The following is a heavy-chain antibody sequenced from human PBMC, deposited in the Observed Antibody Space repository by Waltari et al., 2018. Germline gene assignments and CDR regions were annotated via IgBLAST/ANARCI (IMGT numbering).Heavy chain of an antibody. Sequence: EVQLLESGGGLVQPGGSLRLSCAASGFTFRSYAMSWVRQAPGKGLEWVQAISGRGGSTYYADSVKGRFTISRDNSKNTLYLQMNSLRAEDTAVYYCAKHQSGSYDAGGAFDIWGQGTMVTVSS. CDR3: AKHQSGSYDAGGAFDI. CDR2: ISGRGGST. CDR1: GFTFRSYA. D-gene: IGHD1-26*01. J-gene: IGHJ3*02. V-gene: IGHV3-23*01.